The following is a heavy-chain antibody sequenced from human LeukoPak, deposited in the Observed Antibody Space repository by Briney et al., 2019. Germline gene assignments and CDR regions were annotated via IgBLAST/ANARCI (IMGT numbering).Heavy chain of an antibody. V-gene: IGHV4-39*01. D-gene: IGHD5-18*01. CDR3: ASGSGYSYVRSWFDP. CDR2: IYYSGST. CDR1: GGSISSSSYY. Sequence: PSETLSLTCTVSGGSISSSSYYWGWIRQPPGKGLEWIGSIYYSGSTYYNPSLKSRVTISVDTSKNQFSLKLSSVTAADTAVYYCASGSGYSYVRSWFDPWGQGTLVTVSS. J-gene: IGHJ5*02.